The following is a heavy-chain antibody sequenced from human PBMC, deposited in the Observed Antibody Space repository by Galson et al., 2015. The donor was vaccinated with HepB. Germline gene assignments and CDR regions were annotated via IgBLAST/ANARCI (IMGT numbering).Heavy chain of an antibody. J-gene: IGHJ4*02. Sequence: SVKVSCKASGYTFTGYYMHWVRQAPGQGLEWMGRINPNSGGTNYAQKFQGRVTMTRDTSISTAYMELSRLRSDDTAVHYCARDPLETAGDFLDYWGQGTLVTVSS. CDR2: INPNSGGT. D-gene: IGHD3-3*01. V-gene: IGHV1-2*06. CDR3: ARDPLETAGDFLDY. CDR1: GYTFTGYY.